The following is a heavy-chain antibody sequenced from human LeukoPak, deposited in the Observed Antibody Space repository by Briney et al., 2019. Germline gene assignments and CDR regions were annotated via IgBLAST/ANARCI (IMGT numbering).Heavy chain of an antibody. CDR3: ARGGFYCGGDCYVDH. J-gene: IGHJ4*02. Sequence: SETLSLTCAVYGGSFSPYYWSWIRQPPGKGLEWIGEINHSGSTNYNPSLKSRVTISVDTSKNQFSLKLSSVTAADTAVYYCARGGFYCGGDCYVDHWGQGTLVTVSS. D-gene: IGHD2-21*02. CDR1: GGSFSPYY. V-gene: IGHV4-34*01. CDR2: INHSGST.